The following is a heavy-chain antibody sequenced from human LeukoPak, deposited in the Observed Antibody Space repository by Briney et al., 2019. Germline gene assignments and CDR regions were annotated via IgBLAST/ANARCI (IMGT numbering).Heavy chain of an antibody. V-gene: IGHV3-7*01. J-gene: IGHJ4*02. CDR1: GSNFRAYW. CDR3: ARATTASARDH. D-gene: IGHD1-14*01. CDR2: LNQDADRE. Sequence: GGSLSFSCAASGSNFRAYWMSWARQAPGKGLGGVASLNQDADREYYVDSVKGRFTISRDNAKNSLYLQMDSLRVEDTAVYYCARATTASARDHWGQGTLVTVSS.